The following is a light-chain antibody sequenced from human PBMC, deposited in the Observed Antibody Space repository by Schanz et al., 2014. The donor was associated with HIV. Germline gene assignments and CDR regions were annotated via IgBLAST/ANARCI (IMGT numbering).Light chain of an antibody. V-gene: IGKV3-20*01. CDR1: QRLSSSY. CDR3: QQYKDWPPLT. J-gene: IGKJ4*01. CDR2: GAF. Sequence: EIVLTQSPGSLSLSPGGRATLSCGASQRLSSSYLAWYQQKRDQPPRLVIYGAFSRATGIPDRFSGSGSGTAFTLTISSRQAEDVAVDYCQQYKDWPPLTFGGGSKVEIK.